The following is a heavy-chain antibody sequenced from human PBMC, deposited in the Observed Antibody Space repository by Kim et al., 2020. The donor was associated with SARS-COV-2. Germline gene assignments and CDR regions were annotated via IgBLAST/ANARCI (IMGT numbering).Heavy chain of an antibody. CDR1: GFTFSDYY. Sequence: GGSLRLSWAASGFTFSDYYMSWIRQAPAKGLEWVSYISSSIDYTNYADSLKGRFTISRDNAKNSLYLQMNSLRADDTAVYYCARVSLGSSSWYYFDYWG. D-gene: IGHD6-13*01. CDR2: ISSSIDYT. J-gene: IGHJ4*01. CDR3: ARVSLGSSSWYYFDY. V-gene: IGHV3-11*05.